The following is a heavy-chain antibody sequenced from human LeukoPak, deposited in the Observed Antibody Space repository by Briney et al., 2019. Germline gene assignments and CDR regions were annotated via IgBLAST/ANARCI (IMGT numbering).Heavy chain of an antibody. D-gene: IGHD3-16*01. Sequence: GGSLRLSCAASGFTFSSYSMNWVRQAPGKGLEWVSSISTSSSYIYSADSVKGRFTISRDNAKNSLYLQMNSLRAEDTAVYYCVRDTFCPDAFDIWGQGTMVTVSS. V-gene: IGHV3-21*01. CDR2: ISTSSSYI. J-gene: IGHJ3*02. CDR1: GFTFSSYS. CDR3: VRDTFCPDAFDI.